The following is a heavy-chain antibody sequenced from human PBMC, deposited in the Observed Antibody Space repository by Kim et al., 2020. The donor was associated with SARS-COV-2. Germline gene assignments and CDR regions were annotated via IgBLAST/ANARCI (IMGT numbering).Heavy chain of an antibody. Sequence: SETLSLTCTVSGGSISSSSYYWGWIRQPPGKGLEWIGSIYYSGSTYYNPSLKSRVIISVDTAKNQFSLKLSSVTAADTAVYYCAGHPIVYSRHGFDYWGQGTLVTVAS. CDR2: IYYSGST. CDR1: GGSISSSSYY. CDR3: AGHPIVYSRHGFDY. D-gene: IGHD6-13*01. J-gene: IGHJ4*02. V-gene: IGHV4-39*01.